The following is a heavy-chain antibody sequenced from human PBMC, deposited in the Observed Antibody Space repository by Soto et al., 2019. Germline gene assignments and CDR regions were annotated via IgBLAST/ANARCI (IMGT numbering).Heavy chain of an antibody. D-gene: IGHD6-13*01. CDR3: ARRIAAAGTGNNWFDP. CDR1: GGSISSSSYY. V-gene: IGHV4-39*01. CDR2: IYYSGST. J-gene: IGHJ5*02. Sequence: SETLSLTCTVSGGSISSSSYYWGWIRQPPGKGLEWIGSIYYSGSTYYNPSLKSRVTISVDTSKNQFSLKLSSVTAADTAVYYCARRIAAAGTGNNWFDPWGQGTRVTVSS.